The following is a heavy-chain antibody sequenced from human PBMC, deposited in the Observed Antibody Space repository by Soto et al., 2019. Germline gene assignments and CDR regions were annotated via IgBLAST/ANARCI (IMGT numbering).Heavy chain of an antibody. Sequence: GASVKVSCKASGYTFTSYAMHWVRQAPGQRLEWMGWINAGNGNTKYSQKFKGRDTITRDTSASTAYMELSSLRSEDTAVYYCARSSGWNAFDIWGQGTMVTVSS. D-gene: IGHD6-19*01. CDR3: ARSSGWNAFDI. V-gene: IGHV1-3*01. CDR1: GYTFTSYA. J-gene: IGHJ3*02. CDR2: INAGNGNT.